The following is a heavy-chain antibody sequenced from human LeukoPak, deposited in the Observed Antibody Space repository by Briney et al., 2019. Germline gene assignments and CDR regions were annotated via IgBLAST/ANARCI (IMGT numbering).Heavy chain of an antibody. J-gene: IGHJ4*02. D-gene: IGHD1-26*01. V-gene: IGHV4-38-2*02. CDR3: ARVHNSGSPFDY. CDR2: IYHSGST. Sequence: PSETLSLTCTVSGYSISSGYYWGWIRQPPGKGLEWIGSIYHSGSTYYNPSLKSRVTISVDTSKNQFSLKLSSVTAADTAVYYCARVHNSGSPFDYWGQGTLVTVSS. CDR1: GYSISSGYY.